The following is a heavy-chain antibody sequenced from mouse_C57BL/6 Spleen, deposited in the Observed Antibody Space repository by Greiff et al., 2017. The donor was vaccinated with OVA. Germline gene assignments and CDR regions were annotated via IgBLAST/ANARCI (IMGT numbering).Heavy chain of an antibody. V-gene: IGHV1-82*01. CDR3: ARGGDSYMDY. CDR2: IYPGDGDT. Sequence: QVQLQQSGPELVKPGASVKISCKASGYAFSSSWMNWVKQRPGKGLEWIGRIYPGDGDTNYNGKFKGKATLTADKSSSTAYMQLSSLTSEDSAVYFCARGGDSYMDYWGQGTSVTVSS. D-gene: IGHD3-3*01. CDR1: GYAFSSSW. J-gene: IGHJ4*01.